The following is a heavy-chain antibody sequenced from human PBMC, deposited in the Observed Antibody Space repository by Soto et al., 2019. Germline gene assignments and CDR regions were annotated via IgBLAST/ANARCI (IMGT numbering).Heavy chain of an antibody. J-gene: IGHJ4*02. D-gene: IGHD5-12*01. Sequence: GGSLRLSCAASGFTFSNAWMNWVRQAPGKGLEWVGRIKSKTDGGTTDYAAPVKGRFTISRDDSKNTLYLQMNSLKTEDTAVYYCTIHTFRDGYNLDYWGQGTLVTVSS. CDR2: IKSKTDGGTT. CDR1: GFTFSNAW. V-gene: IGHV3-15*07. CDR3: TIHTFRDGYNLDY.